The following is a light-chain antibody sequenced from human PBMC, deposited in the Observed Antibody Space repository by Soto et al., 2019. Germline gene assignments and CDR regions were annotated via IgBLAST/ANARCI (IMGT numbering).Light chain of an antibody. J-gene: IGKJ5*01. V-gene: IGKV3-20*01. CDR2: GAS. CDR1: QSVSGSY. CDR3: QQDGSSPLT. Sequence: ELVLTQSPGTLSLSPGERATLSCRASQSVSGSYLAWYQQKPGQAPRLLIYGASSRATGIPHRFSGSGAGTDFTLTISTLEPEDFAVYYCQQDGSSPLTFGQGTRLEIK.